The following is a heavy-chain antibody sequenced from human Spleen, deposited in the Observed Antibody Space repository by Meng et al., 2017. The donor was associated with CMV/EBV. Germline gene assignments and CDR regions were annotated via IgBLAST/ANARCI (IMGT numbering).Heavy chain of an antibody. D-gene: IGHD4-23*01. J-gene: IGHJ5*02. V-gene: IGHV1-2*02. Sequence: KTSGYPFTYDYIHWVRQAPGQGLEWMGWINPNTGDTNYAQNFQGRVSMTRDTSLSTAYMELRSLTSDDTAVYYCARDGGNLDWFDPWGQGTLVTVSS. CDR3: ARDGGNLDWFDP. CDR1: GYPFTYDY. CDR2: INPNTGDT.